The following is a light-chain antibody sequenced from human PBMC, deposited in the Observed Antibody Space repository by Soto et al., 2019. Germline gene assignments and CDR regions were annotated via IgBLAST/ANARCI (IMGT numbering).Light chain of an antibody. Sequence: EIVFTHAPGTLSVSPGERATLSCRASQSVSNNYLAWYQQKPGQAPRLLIYGASNRATGIPDRFSGSGSGTDFTLTITRLEPEDSAVYFCQQYTGPPTTFGQGTRLEIK. CDR2: GAS. J-gene: IGKJ5*01. CDR1: QSVSNNY. V-gene: IGKV3-20*01. CDR3: QQYTGPPTT.